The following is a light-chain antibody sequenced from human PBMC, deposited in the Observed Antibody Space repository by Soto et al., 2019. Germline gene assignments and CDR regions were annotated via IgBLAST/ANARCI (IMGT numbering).Light chain of an antibody. CDR3: QQYNSYSRT. CDR1: QSISTW. Sequence: DIQMTQSPSSLSASVGHRVTITCRASQSISTWLAWYQQKPGKAPKLLIYKESSLESGVPSRFSGSGSGTEFTLTISSLQPDDFATYYCQQYNSYSRTFGQGTKVDIK. J-gene: IGKJ1*01. V-gene: IGKV1-5*03. CDR2: KES.